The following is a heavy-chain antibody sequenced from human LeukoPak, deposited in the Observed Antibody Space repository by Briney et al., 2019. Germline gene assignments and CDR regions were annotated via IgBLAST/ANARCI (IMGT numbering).Heavy chain of an antibody. J-gene: IGHJ3*02. Sequence: SETLSLTCTVSGGSISSYYWSWIRQPPGKGLEWIGYIYYSGSTNYNPSLKSRVTISVDTSKNQFSLKLSSVTAADTAVYYCARDYWELGAFDIWGQGTMVTVSS. V-gene: IGHV4-59*01. CDR1: GGSISSYY. CDR2: IYYSGST. CDR3: ARDYWELGAFDI. D-gene: IGHD1-26*01.